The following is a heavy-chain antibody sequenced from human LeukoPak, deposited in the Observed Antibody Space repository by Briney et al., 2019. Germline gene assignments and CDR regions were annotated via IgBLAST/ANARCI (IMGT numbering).Heavy chain of an antibody. CDR1: GYSFTSYW. V-gene: IGHV5-51*01. D-gene: IGHD1-26*01. CDR2: IYPGDSDT. Sequence: RGESLKISCKGSGYSFTSYWIGWVRPMPGKGLEWMGIIYPGDSDTRYSPSFQGQVTISADKSISTAYLQWSSLKAPDTAMYYCARAYSGSYYWFDPWGQGTLVTVSS. CDR3: ARAYSGSYYWFDP. J-gene: IGHJ5*02.